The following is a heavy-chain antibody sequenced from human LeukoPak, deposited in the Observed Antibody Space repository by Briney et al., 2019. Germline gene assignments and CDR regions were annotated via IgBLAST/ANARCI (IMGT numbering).Heavy chain of an antibody. V-gene: IGHV4-30-4*08. D-gene: IGHD3-3*01. J-gene: IGHJ4*02. CDR3: ARTPILERLGTDY. CDR1: GGSIGSGDYY. Sequence: PSETLSLTCTVSGGSIGSGDYYWSWIRQPPGKGLEWIGYIYYSGSTYYNPSLKSRVTISVDTSKNQFSLKLSSVTAADTAVYYCARTPILERLGTDYWGQGTLVTVSS. CDR2: IYYSGST.